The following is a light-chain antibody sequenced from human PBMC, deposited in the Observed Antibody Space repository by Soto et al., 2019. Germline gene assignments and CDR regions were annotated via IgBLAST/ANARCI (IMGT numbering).Light chain of an antibody. V-gene: IGLV2-8*01. J-gene: IGLJ1*01. CDR1: KNDIGVYDF. Sequence: LTQPPSASGSPGQSVTISCTGTKNDIGVYDFVSWYQHHPGKAPRLIIYEGVQRPSGVPDRFSGSKSGTTASLTVSGLQPADEADYFCKSYAGSNTYVFGSGTKATVL. CDR2: EGV. CDR3: KSYAGSNTYV.